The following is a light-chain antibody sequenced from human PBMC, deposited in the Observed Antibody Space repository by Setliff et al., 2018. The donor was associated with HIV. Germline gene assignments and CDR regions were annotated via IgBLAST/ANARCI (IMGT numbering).Light chain of an antibody. CDR3: SSYAGSKTFDV. CDR1: SSDIGGYNY. CDR2: HIT. V-gene: IGLV2-11*01. J-gene: IGLJ1*01. Sequence: QSALTQPRSVSGSPGQSVTFSCTGASSDIGGYNYVSWYQQHPGKALKLLIYHITKRPSGVPDRFSGFKSGNTASLTISGLQADDEADYYCSSYAGSKTFDVFGSGTKVTV.